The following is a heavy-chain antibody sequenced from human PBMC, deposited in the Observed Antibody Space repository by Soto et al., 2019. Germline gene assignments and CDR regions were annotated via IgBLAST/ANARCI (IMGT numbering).Heavy chain of an antibody. J-gene: IGHJ6*02. D-gene: IGHD2-2*01. CDR3: ARDWDVVVPAAIGYYYGMDV. CDR2: IVVGSGNT. Sequence: SVKVSCKASGFTFTSSGVQWVLQARGQRLDWIGWIVVGSGNTNYAQKFQERVTITRDMSTSTAYMELSSLRSEDTAVYYCARDWDVVVPAAIGYYYGMDVWGQGTTVTVSS. CDR1: GFTFTSSG. V-gene: IGHV1-58*01.